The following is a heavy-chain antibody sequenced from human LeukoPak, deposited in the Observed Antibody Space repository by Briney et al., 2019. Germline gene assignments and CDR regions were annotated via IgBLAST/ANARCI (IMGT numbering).Heavy chain of an antibody. D-gene: IGHD1-7*01. J-gene: IGHJ4*01. CDR2: ISSGSTYI. V-gene: IGHV3-21*01. CDR3: VTEKYNWNYAFDY. CDR1: GFTFSDYT. Sequence: PGGSLRLSCAVSGFTFSDYTMNWARQAPGKGLGWVSSISSGSTYIHYADSAKGRFTISRDNAKNSLYLQMSSLRADDTAVYYCVTEKYNWNYAFDYWGRGTLVTVSS.